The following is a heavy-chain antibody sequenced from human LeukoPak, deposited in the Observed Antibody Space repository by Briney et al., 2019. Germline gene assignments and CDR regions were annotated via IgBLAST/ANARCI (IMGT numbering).Heavy chain of an antibody. Sequence: GESLKISCKGSGYSFTSYLIGWVRQMPGKGLEGVGIIYPGAYDTRYSPSFQGQVTISADKSISTAYLQWSSLNASDTAMYYCARQGTAMVLWGFDYWGQGSLVTVSS. D-gene: IGHD5-18*01. CDR2: IYPGAYDT. CDR3: ARQGTAMVLWGFDY. V-gene: IGHV5-51*01. J-gene: IGHJ4*02. CDR1: GYSFTSYL.